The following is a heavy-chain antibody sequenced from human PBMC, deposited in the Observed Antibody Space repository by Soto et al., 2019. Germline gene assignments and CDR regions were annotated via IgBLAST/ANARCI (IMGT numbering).Heavy chain of an antibody. CDR2: IIPMLAIA. CDR1: GDTFSSYT. CDR3: LRDKDQLPID. J-gene: IGHJ4*02. V-gene: IGHV1-69*02. Sequence: QVHLVQSGAEVKKPGSSVKVSCKASGDTFSSYTISWVRQAPGQGLEWMGRIIPMLAIANYARKFQDRVTITADKSTTTAYRELSRLTPDDTAVYFCLRDKDQLPIDWGQGTLVTVSS. D-gene: IGHD2-2*01.